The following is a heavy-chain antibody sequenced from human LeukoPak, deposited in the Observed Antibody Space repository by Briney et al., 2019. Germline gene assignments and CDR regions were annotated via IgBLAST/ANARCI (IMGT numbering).Heavy chain of an antibody. CDR2: IHYSGST. CDR3: ARHLRGVMTCFDS. J-gene: IGHJ4*02. D-gene: IGHD2-21*02. V-gene: IGHV4-39*01. CDR1: GGSISTSSYY. Sequence: NPSETLSLTCTVSGGSISTSSYYRGWIRQPPGKGLEWIGSIHYSGSTYYNPSLKSRVTISVDTSKSQFSLRLSSATAADTAVYYCARHLRGVMTCFDSWGQGTPVTVSS.